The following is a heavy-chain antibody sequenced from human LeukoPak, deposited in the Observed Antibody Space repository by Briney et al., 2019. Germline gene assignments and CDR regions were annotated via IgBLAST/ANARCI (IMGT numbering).Heavy chain of an antibody. CDR3: VGGMGGHFDY. Sequence: GGSLRLSCAASGFTVSSNYLSWVHPAPGKGLEWVSIIYNWGNTYYANSVKGRFTISRDKSKNTLYLQMNSLRAEDTAMYYCVGGMGGHFDYWGQGTLVTVSS. CDR1: GFTVSSNY. D-gene: IGHD3-16*01. J-gene: IGHJ4*02. V-gene: IGHV3-66*03. CDR2: IYNWGNT.